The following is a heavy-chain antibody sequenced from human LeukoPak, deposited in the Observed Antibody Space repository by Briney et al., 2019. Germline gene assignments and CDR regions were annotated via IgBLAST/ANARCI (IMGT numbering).Heavy chain of an antibody. CDR3: ARGSRDGYNHFDY. D-gene: IGHD5-24*01. V-gene: IGHV4-59*01. Sequence: SETLSLTCTISGGSITSYHWSWIRQPPGKGLEWGGYIYYSGSTNYNPSLKSLVTISVDTSKNQFSLNLRSVTAADTAVYYCARGSRDGYNHFDYWGQGTLVTVSS. CDR2: IYYSGST. J-gene: IGHJ4*02. CDR1: GGSITSYH.